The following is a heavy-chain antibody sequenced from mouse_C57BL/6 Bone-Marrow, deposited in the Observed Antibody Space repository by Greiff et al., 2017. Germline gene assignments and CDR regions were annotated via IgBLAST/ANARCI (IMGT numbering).Heavy chain of an antibody. CDR2: IHPTSGST. CDR3: ASPYYDGSSFDV. Sequence: QVQLQQPGAELVKPGASVKLSCKASGYTFTGYWMHWVKQRPGQGLEWIGMIHPTSGSTNYNEKFKSKATLTVDKSSSTAYMQLSSLTSEDSAVYYCASPYYDGSSFDVWGTGTAVTVSS. V-gene: IGHV1-64*01. J-gene: IGHJ1*03. D-gene: IGHD1-1*01. CDR1: GYTFTGYW.